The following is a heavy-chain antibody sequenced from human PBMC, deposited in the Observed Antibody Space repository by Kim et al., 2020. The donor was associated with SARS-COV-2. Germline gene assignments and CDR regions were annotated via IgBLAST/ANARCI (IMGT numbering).Heavy chain of an antibody. CDR3: TSREYYFDTGPPDY. CDR2: IRSKPYGGTT. Sequence: GGSLRLSCTASGFAFGDHAMSWFRQAPGKGLEWVGFIRSKPYGGTTEYAASVKGRFTISRDDSKSIAFLQMNSLKTEDTAVYYCTSREYYFDTGPPDYCGQGTLVTVSS. J-gene: IGHJ4*02. V-gene: IGHV3-49*03. CDR1: GFAFGDHA. D-gene: IGHD3-22*01.